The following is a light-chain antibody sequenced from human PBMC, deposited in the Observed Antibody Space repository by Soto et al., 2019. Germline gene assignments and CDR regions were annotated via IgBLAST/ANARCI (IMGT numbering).Light chain of an antibody. Sequence: DIQMTQSPSTLSATVGDRVTITCRASQSITNRLAWYQQKPGKAPKVLIYDASNLEYGVPSRFSGSGFGTEFILTISSLHPDDFATYCCQHYGGMWTFGKGTKVDIK. J-gene: IGKJ1*01. CDR2: DAS. V-gene: IGKV1-5*01. CDR1: QSITNR. CDR3: QHYGGMWT.